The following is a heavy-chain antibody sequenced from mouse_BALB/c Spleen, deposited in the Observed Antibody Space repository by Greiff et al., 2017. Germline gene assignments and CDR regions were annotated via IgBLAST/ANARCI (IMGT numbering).Heavy chain of an antibody. Sequence: EVHLVESGGGLVQPGGSRKLSCAASGFTFSSFGMHWVRQAPEKGLEWVAYISSGSSTIYYADTVKGRFTISRDNPKNTLFLQMTSLRSEDTAMYYCAKPTSYYGSSYWYFDVWGAGTTVTVSS. CDR3: AKPTSYYGSSYWYFDV. V-gene: IGHV5-17*02. CDR2: ISSGSSTI. J-gene: IGHJ1*01. CDR1: GFTFSSFG. D-gene: IGHD1-1*01.